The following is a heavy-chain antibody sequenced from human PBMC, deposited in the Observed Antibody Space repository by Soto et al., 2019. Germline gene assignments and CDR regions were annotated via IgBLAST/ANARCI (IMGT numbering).Heavy chain of an antibody. Sequence: GGSLRLSCAASGFTFSSYAMSWVRQAPGKGLEWVSAISGSGGSTYYADSVKGRFTISRDNSKNTLYLQMNSLRAEDTAVYYCAKDYDFWSGYYIGDDYWGQGTLVTVSS. CDR1: GFTFSSYA. V-gene: IGHV3-23*01. J-gene: IGHJ4*02. CDR2: ISGSGGST. D-gene: IGHD3-3*01. CDR3: AKDYDFWSGYYIGDDY.